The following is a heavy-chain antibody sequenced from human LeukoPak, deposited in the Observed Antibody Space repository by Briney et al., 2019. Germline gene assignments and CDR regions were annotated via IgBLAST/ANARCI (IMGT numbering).Heavy chain of an antibody. CDR3: AKWGEDTAMVTFDY. CDR1: GFTFSSYA. Sequence: GGSLRFSCAASGFTFSSYAMSWVRQAPGKGLEWVSAISGSGGSTYYVDSVKGRFTISRDNSKNTLYLQMNSLRAEDTAVYYCAKWGEDTAMVTFDYWGQGTLVTVSS. J-gene: IGHJ4*02. CDR2: ISGSGGST. D-gene: IGHD5-18*01. V-gene: IGHV3-23*01.